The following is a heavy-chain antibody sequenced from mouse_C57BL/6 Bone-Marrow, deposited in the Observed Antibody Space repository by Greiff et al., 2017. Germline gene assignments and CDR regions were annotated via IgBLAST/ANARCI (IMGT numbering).Heavy chain of an antibody. D-gene: IGHD1-1*01. J-gene: IGHJ1*03. CDR3: ARTRYYYGSSFDWYFDV. V-gene: IGHV2-2*01. Sequence: QVQLQQSGPGLVQPSQSLSITCTVSGFSLTSYGVHWVRQSPGKGLEWLGVIWSGGSTDYNAAFISRLSISKDNSKSQVFFKMNSLQADDTAIYYCARTRYYYGSSFDWYFDVWGTGTTVTVSS. CDR2: IWSGGST. CDR1: GFSLTSYG.